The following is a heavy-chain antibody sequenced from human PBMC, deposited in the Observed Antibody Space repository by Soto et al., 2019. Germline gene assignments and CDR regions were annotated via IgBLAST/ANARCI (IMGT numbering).Heavy chain of an antibody. CDR2: IYYSGST. V-gene: IGHV4-61*01. J-gene: IGHJ4*02. D-gene: IGHD6-19*01. CDR1: GGSVSSGRFY. Sequence: QVQLQESGPGLVKPSETLSLTCTVSGGSVSSGRFYWSWIRQPPGKGLEWIGYIYYSGSTKYNPSLRSRVTISVDTSKNQFSLKLTSVTAADTAVYYCARSGSGSGWLGGQGTLVNVSS. CDR3: ARSGSGSGWL.